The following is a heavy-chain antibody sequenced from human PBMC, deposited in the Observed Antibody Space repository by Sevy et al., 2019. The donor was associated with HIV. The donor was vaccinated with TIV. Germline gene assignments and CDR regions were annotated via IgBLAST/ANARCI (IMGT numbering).Heavy chain of an antibody. Sequence: GGSLRLSCAASGFTFSSYGMHWVRQAPGKGLKWVAVISYDGSNKYYADSVKGRFTISRDNSKNTLYLQMNSLRAEDTAVYYCAKEADPFEYSSSSYYFDYWGQGTLVTVSS. CDR2: ISYDGSNK. CDR3: AKEADPFEYSSSSYYFDY. CDR1: GFTFSSYG. D-gene: IGHD6-6*01. J-gene: IGHJ4*02. V-gene: IGHV3-30*18.